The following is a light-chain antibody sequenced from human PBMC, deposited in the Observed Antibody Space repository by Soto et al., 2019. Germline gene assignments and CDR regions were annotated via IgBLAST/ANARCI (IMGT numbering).Light chain of an antibody. Sequence: DIQMTQSPSSASASIGDRVIITCLASQDIDRWLAWFQQKPGEAPRLLIYAAISLHSGVPSRFSGAGSGTDFSLTISSLQPEDFSTYFCQQGNSFPLTFGGGTKVEIK. CDR1: QDIDRW. J-gene: IGKJ4*01. CDR2: AAI. V-gene: IGKV1-12*01. CDR3: QQGNSFPLT.